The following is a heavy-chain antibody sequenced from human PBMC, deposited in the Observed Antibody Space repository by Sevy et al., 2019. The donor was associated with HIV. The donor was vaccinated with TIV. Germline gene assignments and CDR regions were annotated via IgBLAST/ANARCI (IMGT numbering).Heavy chain of an antibody. CDR1: GFTFSNYG. J-gene: IGHJ6*02. CDR3: ARGPLRYCSSSSCYEGDNYYYGMDV. CDR2: IRYDGGNK. D-gene: IGHD2-2*01. Sequence: GGSLRLSCAASGFTFSNYGIHWVRQAPGKGLEWVAVIRYDGGNKYYEDSVKGRFTISRDNSKNTLYLQINSLRAEDTAVYYCARGPLRYCSSSSCYEGDNYYYGMDVWGQGTTVTVSS. V-gene: IGHV3-33*01.